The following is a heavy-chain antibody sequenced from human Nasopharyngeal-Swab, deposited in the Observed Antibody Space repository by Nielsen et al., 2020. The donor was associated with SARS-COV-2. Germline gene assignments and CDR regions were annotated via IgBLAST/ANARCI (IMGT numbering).Heavy chain of an antibody. CDR1: CGTFSSYA. CDR3: AREGITMLRFNWFDP. CDR2: IIPIFGTA. D-gene: IGHD3-10*01. Sequence: SVKVPCKASCGTFSSYAISWVRQAPGQGLEWMGGIIPIFGTANYAQKFQGRVTITADESTSTAYMELSSLRSEDTAVYYCAREGITMLRFNWFDPWGQGTLVTVSS. J-gene: IGHJ5*02. V-gene: IGHV1-69*13.